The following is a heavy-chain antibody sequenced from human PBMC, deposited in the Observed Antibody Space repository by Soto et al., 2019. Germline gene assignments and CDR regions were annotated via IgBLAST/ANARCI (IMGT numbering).Heavy chain of an antibody. CDR1: GGSINSGGYY. CDR2: IYYSRTT. D-gene: IGHD3-3*01. Sequence: QVQLQESGAGLVKPAQTLSLTCTVSGGSINSGGYYWGRNRQHPGKDLEWSAYIYYSRTTYYNPFLKSRVTISLATSRNQFSLKLAAVTAADTAVYYWARGRAGVFWSGGRDNWFDPGGKGTRVPVSS. V-gene: IGHV4-31*03. J-gene: IGHJ5*02. CDR3: ARGRAGVFWSGGRDNWFDP.